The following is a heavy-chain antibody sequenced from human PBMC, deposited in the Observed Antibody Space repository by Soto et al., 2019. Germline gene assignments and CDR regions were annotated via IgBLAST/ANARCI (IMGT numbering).Heavy chain of an antibody. CDR3: ARGLWAYGGTIDAFDI. CDR1: GGTFSSYA. D-gene: IGHD4-17*01. J-gene: IGHJ3*02. CDR2: IIPIFGTA. Sequence: ASVKVSCKASGGTFSSYAISWVRQAPGQGLEWMGGIIPIFGTANYAQKFQGRVTITADESTSTAYMELSSLRSEDTAVYYCARGLWAYGGTIDAFDIWGQGTMVTVSS. V-gene: IGHV1-69*13.